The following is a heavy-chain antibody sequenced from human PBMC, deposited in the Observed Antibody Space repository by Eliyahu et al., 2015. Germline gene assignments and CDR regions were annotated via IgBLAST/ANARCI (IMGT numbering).Heavy chain of an antibody. V-gene: IGHV3-11*01. CDR2: IDNTGTI. CDR1: GFTFSXXX. D-gene: IGHD6-19*01. Sequence: QVQLVESGGGLVKPGGSLRLSCAXSGFTFSXXXMXXXRQSPEKGLEWVSYIDNTGTIYYADSVKGRFTISRDNAKNSVYLQMNSLRAEDTAVYYCARDHKAVAGIYYYYGIDVWGQGTTVTVSS. CDR3: ARDHKAVAGIYYYYGIDV. J-gene: IGHJ6*02.